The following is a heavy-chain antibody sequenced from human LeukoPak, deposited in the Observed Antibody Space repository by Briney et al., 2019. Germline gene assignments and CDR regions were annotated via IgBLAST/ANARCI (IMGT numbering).Heavy chain of an antibody. CDR2: IYYSGST. J-gene: IGHJ3*02. D-gene: IGHD1-26*01. V-gene: IGHV4-59*01. Sequence: SETLSLTCTVSGGSISSYYWSWIRQPPGKGLEWIGYIYYSGSTNYNPSLKSRVTISVDTSKNQFSLKLSSVTAADTAVYYCARIIWEGSSSAFDIWGQGTMVTVSS. CDR1: GGSISSYY. CDR3: ARIIWEGSSSAFDI.